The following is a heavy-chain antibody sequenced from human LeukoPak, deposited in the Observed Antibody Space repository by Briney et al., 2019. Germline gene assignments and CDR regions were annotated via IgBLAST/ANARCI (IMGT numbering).Heavy chain of an antibody. CDR1: GYTFTSYY. Sequence: ASVKVSCKASGYTFTSYYMHWVRQAPGQGLEWMGRINPNSGGTNYAQKFQGRVTMTRDTSISIAYMELSRLRSDDTAVYYCARTIAARLLDYWGQGTLVTVSS. CDR3: ARTIAARLLDY. CDR2: INPNSGGT. J-gene: IGHJ4*02. V-gene: IGHV1-2*06. D-gene: IGHD6-6*01.